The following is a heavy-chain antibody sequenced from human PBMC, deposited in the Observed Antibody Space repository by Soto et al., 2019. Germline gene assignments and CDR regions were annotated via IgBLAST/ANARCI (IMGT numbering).Heavy chain of an antibody. D-gene: IGHD3-3*01. CDR3: ARDGGRFGFDP. J-gene: IGHJ5*02. V-gene: IGHV4-31*03. CDR2: XYXXXXX. CDR1: GGSISSGGYY. Sequence: SETLSLSCTVSGGSISSGGYYWSWIRQHPGKGLEXXGXXYXXXXXYXXPSLKSRVTMTTDTSTSTAYMELRSLRSDDTAVYYCARDGGRFGFDPWGQGTLVTVSS.